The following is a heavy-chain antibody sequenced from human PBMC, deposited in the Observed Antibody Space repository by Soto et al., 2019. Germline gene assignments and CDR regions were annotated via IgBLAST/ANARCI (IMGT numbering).Heavy chain of an antibody. CDR2: IWYDGSNK. CDR3: AXKGYCTNGVCYYYGMDV. V-gene: IGHV3-33*01. J-gene: IGHJ6*02. CDR1: GFTFSSYG. Sequence: GGSLRLSCAASGFTFSSYGMHWVRQAPGKGLEWVAVIWYDGSNKYYADSVKGRFTISRDNSKNTLYLQMNSLRAEDTAVYYCAXKGYCTNGVCYYYGMDVWGQGTTVTVSS. D-gene: IGHD2-8*01.